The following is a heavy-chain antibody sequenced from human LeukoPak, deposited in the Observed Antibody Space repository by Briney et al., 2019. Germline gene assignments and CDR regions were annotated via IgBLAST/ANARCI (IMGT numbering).Heavy chain of an antibody. J-gene: IGHJ6*03. V-gene: IGHV3-64*02. Sequence: PGGSLRLSCAASGFTFSSYAMHWVRQAPGKGLEYVSAISSNGGSTYYADSVKGRFTISRDNSKNTLYLQMGSLRAEDMAVYYCARDLVNYYYMDVWGKGTTVTVSS. CDR2: ISSNGGST. D-gene: IGHD2-2*01. CDR3: ARDLVNYYYMDV. CDR1: GFTFSSYA.